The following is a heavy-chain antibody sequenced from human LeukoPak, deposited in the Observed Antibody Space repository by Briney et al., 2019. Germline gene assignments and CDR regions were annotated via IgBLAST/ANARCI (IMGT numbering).Heavy chain of an antibody. CDR1: GFKFNSYW. V-gene: IGHV3-74*01. Sequence: PGGSLRLSCAVSGFKFNSYWMNWVRQVPGKGLVWVAHINTHGNTANYADSVKGRFTISRDNAKNTLYLQMNSLRAEDTAIYYCVTDNAYTFDYWGHGALVTVSS. CDR3: VTDNAYTFDY. D-gene: IGHD5-24*01. J-gene: IGHJ4*01. CDR2: INTHGNTA.